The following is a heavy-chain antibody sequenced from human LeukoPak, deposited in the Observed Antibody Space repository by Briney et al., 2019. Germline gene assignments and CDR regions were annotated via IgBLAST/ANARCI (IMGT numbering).Heavy chain of an antibody. V-gene: IGHV3-23*01. D-gene: IGHD3-10*01. CDR3: ARASWVSDPDAVR. CDR2: LRGNDET. J-gene: IGHJ4*02. CDR1: GISFRNYA. Sequence: GGSLRLSCVASGISFRNYAMSWVRQAPARGPEWVSSLRGNDETFYADSVKGRFTLSRDDSRNTVYLQLNNLRVEDTAIYYCARASWVSDPDAVRWGQGTQVTVSS.